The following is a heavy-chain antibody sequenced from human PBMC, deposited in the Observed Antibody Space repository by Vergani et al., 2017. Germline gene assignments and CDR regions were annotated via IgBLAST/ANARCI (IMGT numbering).Heavy chain of an antibody. CDR3: ARHTTYSDS. CDR1: EYSFGNYW. D-gene: IGHD1-1*01. CDR2: IYPADSDT. J-gene: IGHJ4*02. V-gene: IGHV5-51*01. Sequence: EVELVQSGPEMRKPGESLKISCKGSEYSFGNYWIGWVRQMPGKGLEWMGIIYPADSDTSYSPSFQGQVPISADKSISPAFLQWDSLKASDPALYYCARHTTYSDSWGQGTLVTVSS.